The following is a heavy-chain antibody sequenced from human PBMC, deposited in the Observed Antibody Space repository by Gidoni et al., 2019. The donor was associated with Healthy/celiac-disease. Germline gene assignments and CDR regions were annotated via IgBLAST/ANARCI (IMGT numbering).Heavy chain of an antibody. D-gene: IGHD2-15*01. CDR2: ISGSGGST. V-gene: IGHV3-23*01. J-gene: IGHJ3*02. Sequence: EVQLLESGGGLVPHGGALRLSCAASGLTFRSYAMRWVRQAPGKGLDLCSAISGSGGSTYYADSVKGRFTISRDNSKNTLYLQMNSLRAEDTAVYYCAKVKVYCSGGSCYSRFGAFDIWGQGTMVTVSS. CDR3: AKVKVYCSGGSCYSRFGAFDI. CDR1: GLTFRSYA.